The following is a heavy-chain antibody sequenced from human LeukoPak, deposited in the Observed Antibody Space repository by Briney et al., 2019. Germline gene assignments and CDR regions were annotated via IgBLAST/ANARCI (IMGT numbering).Heavy chain of an antibody. CDR2: IYSGGST. CDR1: GFTFSSYA. Sequence: GGTLRLSCAASGFTFSSYAMSWVRQAPGKGLEWVSVIYSGGSTYYADSVKGRFTISRDNSKNTLYLQMNSLRAEDTAVYYCARVRAGTGFDYWGQGTLVTVSS. J-gene: IGHJ4*02. V-gene: IGHV3-66*01. CDR3: ARVRAGTGFDY. D-gene: IGHD6-19*01.